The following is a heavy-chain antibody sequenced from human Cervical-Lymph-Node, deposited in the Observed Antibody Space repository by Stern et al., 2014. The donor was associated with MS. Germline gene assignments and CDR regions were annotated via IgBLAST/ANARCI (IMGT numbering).Heavy chain of an antibody. V-gene: IGHV3-21*01. D-gene: IGHD6-19*01. J-gene: IGHJ4*02. CDR1: GFTFSSYS. CDR3: ARDPYSSGWYPFDY. Sequence: EVQLVESGGGLVKPGGSLRLSCAASGFTFSSYSMNWVRQAPGKGLEWVSSISSSSYIYYADSVKGRFTISRDNAKNSLYLQMNSLRAEDTAVYYCARDPYSSGWYPFDYWGQGTLVTVSS. CDR2: ISSSSYI.